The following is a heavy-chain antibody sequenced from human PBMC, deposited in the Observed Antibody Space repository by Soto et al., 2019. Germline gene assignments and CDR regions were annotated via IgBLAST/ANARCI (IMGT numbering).Heavy chain of an antibody. Sequence: SVKVSWKTAGFTFTSCAVQWVRQARGQRLEWIGWIVVGSGNTNYAQKVQERVTITRDMSTSTAYMELRSRRSEETAVYSCAAAGGAAAGRGGDYYYYGMDVWG. V-gene: IGHV1-58*01. J-gene: IGHJ6*02. D-gene: IGHD6-13*01. CDR2: IVVGSGNT. CDR3: AAAGGAAAGRGGDYYYYGMDV. CDR1: GFTFTSCA.